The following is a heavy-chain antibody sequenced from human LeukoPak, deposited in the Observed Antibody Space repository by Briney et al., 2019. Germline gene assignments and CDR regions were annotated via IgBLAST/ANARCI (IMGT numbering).Heavy chain of an antibody. CDR3: ARRLGGGNWFDP. J-gene: IGHJ5*02. D-gene: IGHD3-16*01. CDR2: INPNRGGT. V-gene: IGHV1-2*02. CDR1: GYTFTGYY. Sequence: ASVKVSCKASGYTFTGYYMHWVRQAPGQGLEWMGWINPNRGGTNYAQKFQGRVTMTRDTSISTAYMELSRLRSDDTAVYYCARRLGGGNWFDPWGQGTLVTVSS.